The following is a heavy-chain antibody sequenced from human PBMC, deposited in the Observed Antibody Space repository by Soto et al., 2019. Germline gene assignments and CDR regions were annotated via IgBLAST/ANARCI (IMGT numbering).Heavy chain of an antibody. V-gene: IGHV4-34*01. D-gene: IGHD6-19*01. CDR1: GGSFSGYY. CDR3: ARSNRIAVAGTTVGPPNY. J-gene: IGHJ4*02. Sequence: SETLSLTCAVYGGSFSGYYWSWIRQPPGKGLEWIGEINHSGSTNYNPSLKSRVTISVDTSKNQFSLKLSSVTAADTAVYYWARSNRIAVAGTTVGPPNYWGQGTLVTVSS. CDR2: INHSGST.